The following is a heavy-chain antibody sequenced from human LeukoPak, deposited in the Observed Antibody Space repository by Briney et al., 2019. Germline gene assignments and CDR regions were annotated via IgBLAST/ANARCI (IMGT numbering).Heavy chain of an antibody. CDR3: ARGPGYDSSGYYYEDY. J-gene: IGHJ4*02. Sequence: SETLSLTCAVYGGSFSGYYWSWIRQPPGKGLEWIGEINHSGSTNHNPSLKSRVTISVDTSKNQFSLKLSSVTAADTAVYYCARGPGYDSSGYYYEDYWGQGTLVTVSS. V-gene: IGHV4-34*01. CDR2: INHSGST. CDR1: GGSFSGYY. D-gene: IGHD3-22*01.